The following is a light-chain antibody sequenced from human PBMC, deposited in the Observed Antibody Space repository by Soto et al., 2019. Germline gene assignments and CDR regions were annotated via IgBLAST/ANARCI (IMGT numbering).Light chain of an antibody. CDR2: GAS. CDR1: QSVSSNY. V-gene: IGKV3-20*01. CDR3: QQYAKSPFT. J-gene: IGKJ2*01. Sequence: EIVLTQSPGTLPLSPGERATLSCRASQSVSSNYLVWYQQKPGQAPRPLIYGASSRATGIPDRFSGSGSGTDFTLTISRLEPEDFAAYYCQQYAKSPFTFGQGTKLEIK.